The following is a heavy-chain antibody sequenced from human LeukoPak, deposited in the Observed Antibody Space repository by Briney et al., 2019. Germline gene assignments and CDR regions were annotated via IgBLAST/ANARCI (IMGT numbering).Heavy chain of an antibody. V-gene: IGHV3-23*01. D-gene: IGHD2-2*01. CDR1: GFTFSSYA. CDR3: AKLGLDCSSTSCFPEDY. CDR2: ISGSGGST. Sequence: GGSLRLSCAASGFTFSSYAMSWVRQAPGKGLGWVSAISGSGGSTYYADSVKVRFTISRDNSKHTLYLQMNSLRAEDTAVYYCAKLGLDCSSTSCFPEDYWGQGTLVTVSS. J-gene: IGHJ4*02.